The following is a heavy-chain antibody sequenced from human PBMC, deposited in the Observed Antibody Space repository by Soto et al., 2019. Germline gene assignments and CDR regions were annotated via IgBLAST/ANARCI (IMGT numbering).Heavy chain of an antibody. CDR2: MNTNTGHT. D-gene: IGHD3-3*01. V-gene: IGHV1-8*01. Sequence: QVLLVQSGADVKKPGASVKVSCKPSGYTFTEFDINWVRQAPGQGLEWMGWMNTNTGHTGYAQKFQGRVNMTRDTSISPAYMELRRLRSEDTAVYYWARVARFFGGQAGYWGQGTLVTVSS. CDR1: GYTFTEFD. J-gene: IGHJ4*02. CDR3: ARVARFFGGQAGY.